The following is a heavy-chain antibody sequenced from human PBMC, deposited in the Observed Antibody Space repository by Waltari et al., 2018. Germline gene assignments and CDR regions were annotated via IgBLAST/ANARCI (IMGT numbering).Heavy chain of an antibody. V-gene: IGHV4-4*07. D-gene: IGHD2-2*02. J-gene: IGHJ5*02. CDR1: GGSISSYY. CDR3: ARWAHCSSTSCYSWFDP. CDR2: IYTSGST. Sequence: QVQLQESGPGLVKPSETLSLTCTVSGGSISSYYWSWIRQPAGKGLGWIGLIYTSGSTNDNPSLKSRVTMAVDPSKNQFSLKLSSVTAADTAVYYCARWAHCSSTSCYSWFDPWGQGTLVTVSS.